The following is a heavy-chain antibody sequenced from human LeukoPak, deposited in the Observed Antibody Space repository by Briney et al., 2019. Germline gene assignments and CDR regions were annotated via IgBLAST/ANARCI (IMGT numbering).Heavy chain of an antibody. Sequence: ASVKVSCKASGYTFTSYDINWVRQATGQGLEWMGWMNPNSGNTGDAQKFQGRVTMTRNTSISTAYMELSSMRSEDTPVYYCARGARIAAAGLTLGYWGQGTLVTVSS. J-gene: IGHJ4*02. D-gene: IGHD6-13*01. CDR3: ARGARIAAAGLTLGY. CDR2: MNPNSGNT. CDR1: GYTFTSYD. V-gene: IGHV1-8*01.